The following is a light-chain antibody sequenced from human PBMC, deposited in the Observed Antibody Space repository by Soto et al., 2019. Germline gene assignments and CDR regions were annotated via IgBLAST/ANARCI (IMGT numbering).Light chain of an antibody. V-gene: IGKV2-28*01. CDR3: MQALQPLWT. CDR1: QSLLHSNGYNY. J-gene: IGKJ1*01. CDR2: LGS. Sequence: DIVMTQSPLSLSVTPGEPASISCRSSQSLLHSNGYNYLDWYLQRPGQSPQLLIYLGSNRASGVPDRFSGSGSGTDFTLRISRVEAEDVGVYYCMQALQPLWTFGQGTKVEIK.